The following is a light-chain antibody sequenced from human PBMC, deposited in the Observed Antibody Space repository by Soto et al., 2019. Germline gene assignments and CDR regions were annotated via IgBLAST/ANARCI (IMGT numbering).Light chain of an antibody. J-gene: IGKJ1*01. CDR2: GAS. CDR1: QSVDTTF. CDR3: QQYMSSVT. Sequence: EIVLTQSPGSLSLSPGQRATLSCRASQSVDTTFFAWYQKKPGQAPRLLIYGASKRATGIPDRFSGSGSGPDFHLIISRLEPEAFQVYYCQQYMSSVTFGQGTKVEIK. V-gene: IGKV3-20*01.